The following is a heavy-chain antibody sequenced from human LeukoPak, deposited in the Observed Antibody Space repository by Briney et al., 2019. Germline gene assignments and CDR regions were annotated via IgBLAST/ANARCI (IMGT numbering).Heavy chain of an antibody. Sequence: SETLSLTCTVSGGSISSYYWSWIREPPGKGLEWLGYIYYWENTNYNPSLKSRVTMSADTSMNQFSLKLSSVTAADTAVYYCARVGGSNYYYYGMDVWGQGTTVTVSS. CDR2: IYYWENT. CDR3: ARVGGSNYYYYGMDV. V-gene: IGHV4-59*01. CDR1: GGSISSYY. J-gene: IGHJ6*02. D-gene: IGHD2-15*01.